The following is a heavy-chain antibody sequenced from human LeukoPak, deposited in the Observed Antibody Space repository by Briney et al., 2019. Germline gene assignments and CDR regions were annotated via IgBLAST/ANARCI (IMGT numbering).Heavy chain of an antibody. Sequence: GGSLRLSCAASGLTSSTYWMSWVRQAPGKGLEWVASIKRDGSETYYVDSVKGRFTLSRDNAKNSLYLQMNSLRADDTAVYYCARDRDSRWDFDLWGRGTLVTVSS. D-gene: IGHD3-22*01. CDR1: GLTSSTYW. V-gene: IGHV3-7*01. CDR2: IKRDGSET. CDR3: ARDRDSRWDFDL. J-gene: IGHJ2*01.